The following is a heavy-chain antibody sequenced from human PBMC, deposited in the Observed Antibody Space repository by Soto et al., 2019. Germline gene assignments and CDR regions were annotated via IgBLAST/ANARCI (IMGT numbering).Heavy chain of an antibody. J-gene: IGHJ6*02. CDR1: GYTFTTNW. D-gene: IGHD6-13*01. V-gene: IGHV5-51*01. CDR2: IYPSDSDT. CDR3: ASTSAAGKYYYGMDV. Sequence: GESVKISGEGSGYTFTTNWSGCVRQLTGKGLEWMGIIYPSDSDTRYSPSFQGQVTISADKSISTAYLQWSSLKASDTAMYYCASTSAAGKYYYGMDVWGQGTTVTVSS.